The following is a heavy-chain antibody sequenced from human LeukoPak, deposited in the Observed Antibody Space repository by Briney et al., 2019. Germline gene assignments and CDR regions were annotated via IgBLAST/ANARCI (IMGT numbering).Heavy chain of an antibody. CDR2: IYSDNT. V-gene: IGHV3-53*01. D-gene: IGHD4/OR15-4a*01. Sequence: GGSLRLSCTVSGFTVSTNSMSWVRQAPGKGLEWVSLIYSDNTHYSDSVKGRFTISRDNSKNTLYLQVNSLRAEDTAVYYCARRAGAYSHPYDYWGQGTLVTVSS. CDR3: ARRAGAYSHPYDY. J-gene: IGHJ4*02. CDR1: GFTVSTNS.